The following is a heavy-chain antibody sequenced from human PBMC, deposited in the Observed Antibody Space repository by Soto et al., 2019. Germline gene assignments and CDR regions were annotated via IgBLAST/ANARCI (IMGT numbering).Heavy chain of an antibody. Sequence: LSLTCTVSGSSINSSGYYWGWIRQPPGKGLEWIGSMFYGVSTYYNPSLKSRVTVSVDTSKNQFSLNLRSVTAADTAVYYCARLPSRHLVDYWGQGTQVTVSS. CDR2: MFYGVST. CDR3: ARLPSRHLVDY. CDR1: GSSINSSGYY. V-gene: IGHV4-39*01. D-gene: IGHD3-3*02. J-gene: IGHJ4*02.